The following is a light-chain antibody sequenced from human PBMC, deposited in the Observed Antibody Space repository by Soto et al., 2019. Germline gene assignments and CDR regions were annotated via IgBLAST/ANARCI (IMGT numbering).Light chain of an antibody. CDR2: EVS. J-gene: IGLJ2*01. CDR3: SSYTTSSTLVV. Sequence: QSALTQPASVSGSPGQSITLSCTGTSSDVGGFNYVSWYQQHPGKAPKLIIYEVSNRPSGVSNRFSGSKSGNTASLTISGLQAEDEADYYCSSYTTSSTLVVFGGGIQLTVL. V-gene: IGLV2-14*01. CDR1: SSDVGGFNY.